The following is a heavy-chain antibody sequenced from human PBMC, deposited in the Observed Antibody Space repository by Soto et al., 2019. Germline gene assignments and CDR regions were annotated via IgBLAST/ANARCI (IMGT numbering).Heavy chain of an antibody. CDR3: ARYDAFKAFDL. CDR1: GFTFNSYS. V-gene: IGHV3-21*01. D-gene: IGHD1-1*01. CDR2: ISSGSVHI. Sequence: GGSLRLSCAASGFTFNSYSVNWVRQAPGKGLEWVASISSGSVHIDFADSVKGRFTISRDDVTNSVSLQMDSLRVEDTGIYYCARYDAFKAFDLWGQGTMVTVSS. J-gene: IGHJ3*01.